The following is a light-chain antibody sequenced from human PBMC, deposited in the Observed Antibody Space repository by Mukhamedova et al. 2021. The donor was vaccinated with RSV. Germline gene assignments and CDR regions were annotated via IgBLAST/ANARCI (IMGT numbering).Light chain of an antibody. CDR3: SSYTNNNTPHVI. Sequence: WDQQFPGKAPKLMIYEVNKRPSEISNRFSGSKSGNTASLTISGLQTEDEADYYCSSYTNNNTPHVIFGGWTKLTVL. J-gene: IGLJ2*01. CDR2: EVN. V-gene: IGLV2-14*01.